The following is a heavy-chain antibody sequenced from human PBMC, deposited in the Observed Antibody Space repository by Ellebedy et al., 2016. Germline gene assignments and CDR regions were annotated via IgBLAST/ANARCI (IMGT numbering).Heavy chain of an antibody. J-gene: IGHJ4*02. CDR2: INPHNGGT. CDR1: GFTITDYF. CDR3: ARDWDATGDRSDFDY. D-gene: IGHD7-27*01. V-gene: IGHV1-2*02. Sequence: ASVKVSXXASGFTITDYFMHWVRQAPGQGLEWMGWINPHNGGTNYAQKFQGRVTLTLDRSMNTAYMELGRLTSDDTAVYFCARDWDATGDRSDFDYWGQGTLVTVSS.